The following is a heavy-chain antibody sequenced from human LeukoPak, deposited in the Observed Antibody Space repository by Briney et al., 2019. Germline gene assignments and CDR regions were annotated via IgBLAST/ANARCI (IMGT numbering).Heavy chain of an antibody. CDR2: ISWNSGSI. V-gene: IGHV3-9*01. Sequence: TGGSLRLSCAASGFTFDDYAMHWVRQAPGKGLEWVSGISWNSGSIGYADSVKGRFTISRDNAKNSLYLQMNSLRAEDTALYYCAKDMVRGVNTYYGMDVWGQGTTVTVSS. CDR1: GFTFDDYA. CDR3: AKDMVRGVNTYYGMDV. D-gene: IGHD3-10*01. J-gene: IGHJ6*02.